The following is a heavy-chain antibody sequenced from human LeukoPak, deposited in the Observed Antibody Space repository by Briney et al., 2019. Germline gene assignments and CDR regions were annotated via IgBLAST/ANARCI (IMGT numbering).Heavy chain of an antibody. CDR2: IKQDGSET. J-gene: IGHJ4*02. CDR1: GFTFSNYW. D-gene: IGHD6-19*01. CDR3: ARYPNLSSGWPIDY. Sequence: QPGGSLRLSCAASGFTFSNYWMNWVRQAPGKGLECLANIKQDGSETYYADSVKGRFTISRDNAKNSLYLQMNSLRAEDTAVYYCARYPNLSSGWPIDYWGQGTLVTVSS. V-gene: IGHV3-7*03.